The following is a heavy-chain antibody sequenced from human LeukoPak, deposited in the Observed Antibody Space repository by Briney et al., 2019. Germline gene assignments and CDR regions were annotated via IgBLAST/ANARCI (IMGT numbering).Heavy chain of an antibody. V-gene: IGHV3-23*01. D-gene: IGHD3-22*01. CDR2: ISGSGGST. CDR3: AKLMGSGYYYFDY. J-gene: IGHJ4*02. CDR1: GFTFSSYG. Sequence: GGSLRLSCAASGFTFSSYGMSWVRQAPGKGLEWVSAISGSGGSTYYADSVKGRFTISRDNSKNTLYLQMNSLRAEDTAVYYCAKLMGSGYYYFDYWGQGTLVTVSS.